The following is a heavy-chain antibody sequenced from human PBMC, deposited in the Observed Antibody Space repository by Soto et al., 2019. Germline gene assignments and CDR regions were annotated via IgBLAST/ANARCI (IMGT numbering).Heavy chain of an antibody. V-gene: IGHV3-11*01. J-gene: IGHJ5*02. CDR2: ISSRANTI. D-gene: IGHD3-10*02. Sequence: PGGSLRLSCAASGFTFSDYYMNWIRQAPGKGLEWVSYISSRANTIYYADSVKGRFTISRDNAKNSLYLQMNSLRAEDTAVYYCARVNMSWFDPWGQGTLVTVSS. CDR1: GFTFSDYY. CDR3: ARVNMSWFDP.